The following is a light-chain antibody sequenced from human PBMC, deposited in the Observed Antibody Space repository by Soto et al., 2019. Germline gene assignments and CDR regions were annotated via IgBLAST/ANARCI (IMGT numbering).Light chain of an antibody. V-gene: IGKV3-15*01. CDR2: DAS. Sequence: EIVMTQSPATLSVSPGETATLSCRASQSVSSSLAWYQQKPGQAPRLLISDASTRAAGLPARFSGSGSGTEFTLTISSLQPEDFAVYFCQQSNNWPKTFGQGTKV. CDR1: QSVSSS. CDR3: QQSNNWPKT. J-gene: IGKJ1*01.